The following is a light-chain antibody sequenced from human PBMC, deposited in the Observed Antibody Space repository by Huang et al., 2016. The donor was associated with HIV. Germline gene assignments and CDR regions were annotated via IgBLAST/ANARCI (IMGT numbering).Light chain of an antibody. CDR2: GAS. CDR1: QRINSY. CDR3: QQSYNTPT. V-gene: IGKV1-39*01. J-gene: IGKJ1*01. Sequence: DIQMTQSPSSLSASVGDRVTITCRASQRINSYLNWYQQKPGEAPILLIYGASSLQSVVPSMFSGSGSGTDFTLTISSLQPEDFATYYCQQSYNTPTFGHGTKVEI.